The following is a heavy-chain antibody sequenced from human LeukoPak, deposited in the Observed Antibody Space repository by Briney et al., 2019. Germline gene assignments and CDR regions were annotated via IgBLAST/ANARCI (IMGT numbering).Heavy chain of an antibody. CDR2: ISPDGSDK. Sequence: GGSLRLSCVASGFIFSTYWMNWVRQAPGKGLERVGTISPDGSDKYYVDSVKGRFTISRDNAKTSLYLQINSLRADDTALYFCARGIVVVVGASDHFDYWGQGTLITVSS. CDR3: ARGIVVVVGASDHFDY. J-gene: IGHJ4*02. CDR1: GFIFSTYW. V-gene: IGHV3-7*01. D-gene: IGHD2-15*01.